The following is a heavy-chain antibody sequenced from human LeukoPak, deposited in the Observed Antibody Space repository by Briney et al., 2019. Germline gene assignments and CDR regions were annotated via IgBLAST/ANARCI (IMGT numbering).Heavy chain of an antibody. V-gene: IGHV4-30-2*01. CDR1: GGSISSGGYS. CDR3: ARGGGLWFGELYFYFDY. J-gene: IGHJ4*02. CDR2: IYHSGST. Sequence: SQTLSLTCAVSGGSISSGGYSWSWIRQPPGKGLGWIGYIYHSGSTYYNPSLKSRVTISVDRSKNQFSLELSSVTAADTAVYYCARGGGLWFGELYFYFDYWGQGTLVTVSS. D-gene: IGHD3-10*01.